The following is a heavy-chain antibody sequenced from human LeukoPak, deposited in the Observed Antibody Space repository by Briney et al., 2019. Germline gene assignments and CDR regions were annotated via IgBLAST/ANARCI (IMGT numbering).Heavy chain of an antibody. D-gene: IGHD1-26*01. J-gene: IGHJ3*02. CDR2: INPNSGDT. CDR3: ARGGEWEPRHFDI. V-gene: IGHV1-2*02. CDR1: GYTFSDYY. Sequence: GASVKVSCKTSGYTFSDYYIHWIRQAPGQGLEWVGWINPNSGDTDYAQKFQGRVTVTRDTSISTAYMELGRLRSDDTAVYYCARGGEWEPRHFDIWGQGTMVTVSS.